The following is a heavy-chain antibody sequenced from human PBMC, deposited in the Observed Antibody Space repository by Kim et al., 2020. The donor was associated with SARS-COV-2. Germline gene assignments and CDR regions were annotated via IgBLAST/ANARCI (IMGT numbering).Heavy chain of an antibody. CDR3: ARDPNPIAARRISAFDI. Sequence: SVKVSCKASGGTFSSYAISWVRQAPGQGLEWMGGIIPIFGTANYAQKFQGRVTITADESTSTAYMELRSLRSEDTAVYYCARDPNPIAARRISAFDIWGQGTMVTVSS. CDR1: GGTFSSYA. D-gene: IGHD6-6*01. J-gene: IGHJ3*02. V-gene: IGHV1-69*13. CDR2: IIPIFGTA.